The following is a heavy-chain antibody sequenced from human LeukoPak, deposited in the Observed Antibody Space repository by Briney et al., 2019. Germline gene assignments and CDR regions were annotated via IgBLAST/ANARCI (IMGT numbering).Heavy chain of an antibody. J-gene: IGHJ4*02. CDR2: ISWDGGST. CDR3: AKSLRLGELSLFDY. V-gene: IGHV3-43D*03. CDR1: GFTFDDYA. D-gene: IGHD3-16*02. Sequence: GGSLRLSCAASGFTFDDYAMHWVRQAPGKGLEWVSLISWDGGSTYYADSVKGRFTISRDNSKNSLYLQMNSLRAEDTALYYCAKSLRLGELSLFDYWGQGTLVTVSS.